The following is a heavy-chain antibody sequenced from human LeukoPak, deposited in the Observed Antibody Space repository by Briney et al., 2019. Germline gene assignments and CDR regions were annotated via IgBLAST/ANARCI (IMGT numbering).Heavy chain of an antibody. CDR2: IYPGDSDT. Sequence: GESLKISCKGSGYSFTSYWIGWVRQMPGKGLEWMGIIYPGDSDTRYGPSFQGQVTISADKSISTAYLQWSSLKASDTAMYYCARQEGKYYDILTGYYNLYYFDYWGQGTLVTVSS. CDR3: ARQEGKYYDILTGYYNLYYFDY. J-gene: IGHJ4*02. CDR1: GYSFTSYW. D-gene: IGHD3-9*01. V-gene: IGHV5-51*01.